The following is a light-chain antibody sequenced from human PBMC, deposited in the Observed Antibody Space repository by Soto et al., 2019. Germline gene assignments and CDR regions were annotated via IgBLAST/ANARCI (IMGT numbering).Light chain of an antibody. V-gene: IGKV3-15*01. CDR1: QSVSSY. CDR3: HQYNTWPLT. CDR2: DVS. J-gene: IGKJ4*01. Sequence: IVFTQSPATLSLSPGERATLSCRASQSVSSYLAWYQQKPGQAPRLLISDVSTRATGIPARFNGSGSGTEFTLAISSLQFEDFAVYYCHQYNTWPLTFGGGTKVDIK.